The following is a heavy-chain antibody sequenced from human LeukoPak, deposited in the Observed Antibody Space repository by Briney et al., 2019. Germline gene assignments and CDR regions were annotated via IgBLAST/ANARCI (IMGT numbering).Heavy chain of an antibody. CDR3: AKDPVYYGSGSYYSYYFDY. J-gene: IGHJ4*02. V-gene: IGHV3-23*01. Sequence: GGSLRLSCAASGFTFSSYAMSWVRQAPEKGLEWVSVISVSGSSTNYADSVKGRFTISRDNSKNTLYLQMNSLRAEDTAVYYCAKDPVYYGSGSYYSYYFDYWGQGTLVTVSS. CDR2: ISVSGSST. D-gene: IGHD3-10*01. CDR1: GFTFSSYA.